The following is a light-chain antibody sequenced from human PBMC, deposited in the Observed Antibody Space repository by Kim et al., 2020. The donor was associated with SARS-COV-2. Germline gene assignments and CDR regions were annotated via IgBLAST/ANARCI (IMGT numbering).Light chain of an antibody. CDR2: DAS. CDR3: EQDKSHART. CDR1: QRIRSG. Sequence: GDRVTSRCGASQRIRSGLAGYQEKPGKAPKRRSYDASSVESGGPSRCSGSGSGTEFTLASSSLQREDFATYYCEQDKSHARTVGGGAKVDMK. J-gene: IGKJ4*02. V-gene: IGKV1-5*01.